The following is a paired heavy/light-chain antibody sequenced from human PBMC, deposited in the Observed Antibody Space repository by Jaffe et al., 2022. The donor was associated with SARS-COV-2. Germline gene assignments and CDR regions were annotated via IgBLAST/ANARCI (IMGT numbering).Light chain of an antibody. Sequence: DIQMTQSPSSLSASVGDRVTITCRASQGIRNDLGWYQQKPGKAPKRLIYAASSLQSGVPSRFSGSGSGTEFTLTISSLQPEDFATYYCLQHDSYPWTFGQGTKVEIK. J-gene: IGKJ1*01. CDR2: AAS. V-gene: IGKV1-17*01. CDR1: QGIRND. CDR3: LQHDSYPWT.
Heavy chain of an antibody. CDR2: IYHSGST. V-gene: IGHV4-4*02. CDR1: GGSISSSNW. Sequence: QVQLQESGPGLVKPSGTLSLTCAVSGGSISSSNWWSWVRQPPGKGLEWIGEIYHSGSTNYNPSLKSRVTVSIDKSKNQFSLNLSSVTAADTAVYFCARDDGQTLRRRYYYGMDVWGQGTTVTVSS. CDR3: ARDDGQTLRRRYYYGMDV. J-gene: IGHJ6*02. D-gene: IGHD2-8*01.